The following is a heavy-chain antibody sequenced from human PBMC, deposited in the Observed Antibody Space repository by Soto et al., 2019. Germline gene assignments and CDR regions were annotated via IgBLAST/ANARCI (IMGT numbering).Heavy chain of an antibody. V-gene: IGHV6-1*01. D-gene: IGHD6-13*01. Sequence: TQTLSLTCAISGDSVSTNSAAWNWIRQSPSRGLEWLGRTYYRSKWYNDYAVSVKSRITINPDTSKNQFSLQLNSVTPEDTAVYYCARAGYSSSWYERAFYYYYGMDVWGQGTTVTVSS. CDR2: TYYRSKWYN. J-gene: IGHJ6*02. CDR3: ARAGYSSSWYERAFYYYYGMDV. CDR1: GDSVSTNSAA.